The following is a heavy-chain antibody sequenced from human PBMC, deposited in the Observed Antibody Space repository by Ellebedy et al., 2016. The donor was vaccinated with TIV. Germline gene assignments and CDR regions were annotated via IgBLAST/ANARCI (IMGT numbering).Heavy chain of an antibody. CDR1: GYTFTSYA. J-gene: IGHJ4*02. CDR2: ISAYNAKT. Sequence: AASVKVSCKASGYTFTSYAITWVRQAPGQGLEWMGWISAYNAKTTYAHKFPGRVTMTTDTSTSTAYMELRSLRSDDTAMYYCARGQIFDYWGQGTLVTVSS. V-gene: IGHV1-18*01. CDR3: ARGQIFDY.